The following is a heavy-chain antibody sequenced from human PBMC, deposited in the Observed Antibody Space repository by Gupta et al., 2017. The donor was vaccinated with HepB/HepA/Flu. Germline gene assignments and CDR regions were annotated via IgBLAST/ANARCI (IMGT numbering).Heavy chain of an antibody. CDR1: GFTFSSYA. CDR3: AKAVGGDTRIVVATLDY. CDR2: ISGSGGST. Sequence: EVQLLESGGGLVQPGGSLRLSCAASGFTFSSYAMSWVRQAPGKGLEWVSAISGSGGSTYYADSGKGRVTISRDNSKNTLYLQMNSLRAEDTAVDYCAKAVGGDTRIVVATLDYGGQGTMVTVSS. V-gene: IGHV3-23*01. J-gene: IGHJ4*02. D-gene: IGHD3-22*01.